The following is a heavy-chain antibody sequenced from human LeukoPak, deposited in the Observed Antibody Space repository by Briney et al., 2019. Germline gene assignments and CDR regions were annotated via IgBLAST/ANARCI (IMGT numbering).Heavy chain of an antibody. Sequence: GESLKISCKGSGYSFTSYWIGWVRQMPGKGLEWMGIIYPGDSDTRYSPSFQGQVTISADKSISTTYLQWSSLKASDTAMYYCARLAFCTNAVCFSNYYYSMDVRGRGATVTVSS. D-gene: IGHD2-8*01. CDR1: GYSFTSYW. V-gene: IGHV5-51*01. CDR3: ARLAFCTNAVCFSNYYYSMDV. J-gene: IGHJ6*03. CDR2: IYPGDSDT.